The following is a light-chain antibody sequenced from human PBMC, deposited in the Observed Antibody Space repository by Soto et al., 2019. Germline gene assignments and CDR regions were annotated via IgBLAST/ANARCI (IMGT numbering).Light chain of an antibody. Sequence: QSALTQPASVSGSPGQSITIPCTGTSSDVGAYNYVSWYQQYPGKAPKLMIYDVSSRPSGVSIRFSGSKSGNTASLTISGLQAEDEADYYCSSYSSGTTPCVVFGGGTKVTVL. CDR3: SSYSSGTTPCVV. CDR2: DVS. CDR1: SSDVGAYNY. V-gene: IGLV2-14*03. J-gene: IGLJ2*01.